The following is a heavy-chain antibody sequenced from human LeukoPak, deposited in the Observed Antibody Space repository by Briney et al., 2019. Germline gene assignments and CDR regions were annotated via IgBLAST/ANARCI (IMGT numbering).Heavy chain of an antibody. V-gene: IGHV1-2*02. CDR1: GYTFTGYY. D-gene: IGHD3-3*01. CDR2: VNPNSGGT. J-gene: IGHJ1*01. Sequence: GASVKCSCTASGYTFTGYYMHWVRHAPGQGLEWMGWVNPNSGGTNYAQKFQGRVTMTRDTSISTAYMELSRLRSDDTAVYYCARDSRVITIFGVVITWNGYFQHWGQGTLVTVSS. CDR3: ARDSRVITIFGVVITWNGYFQH.